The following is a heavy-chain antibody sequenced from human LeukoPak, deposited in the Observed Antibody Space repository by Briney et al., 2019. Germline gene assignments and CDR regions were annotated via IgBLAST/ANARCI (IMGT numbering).Heavy chain of an antibody. CDR1: GFTFSSYG. V-gene: IGHV3-30*18. J-gene: IGHJ4*02. Sequence: GGSLRLSCAASGFTFSSYGMHWVRQAPGKGLEGVAVISYDGSKKYYADSVKGRFTISRDNSKNTLYLQMNSLRAEDTAVYYCAKDLWASYGSGRPPFDYWGQGTLVTVSS. CDR2: ISYDGSKK. CDR3: AKDLWASYGSGRPPFDY. D-gene: IGHD3-10*01.